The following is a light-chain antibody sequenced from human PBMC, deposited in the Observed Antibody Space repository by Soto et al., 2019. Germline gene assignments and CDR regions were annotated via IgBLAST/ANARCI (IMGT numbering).Light chain of an antibody. V-gene: IGKV2D-29*01. CDR1: QSLRVGKGRPY. CDR3: MQSIKART. Sequence: EMGWTRTPLPFSVTPGQPASSPSSFSQSLRVGKGRPYLFWYLQKPGQPQQVLIYEVSNRFSGVPDRFSGSGSGTDFTLKISRVEAEDVGVYYCMQSIKARTFGQGTKLEIK. J-gene: IGKJ2*01. CDR2: EVS.